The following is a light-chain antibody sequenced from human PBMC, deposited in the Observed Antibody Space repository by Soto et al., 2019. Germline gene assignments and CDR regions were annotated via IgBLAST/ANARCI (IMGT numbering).Light chain of an antibody. CDR3: QQLNSYPFT. CDR1: QGISSY. CDR2: GAS. J-gene: IGKJ3*01. Sequence: DIQLTQSPSFLSASVGDRVTITCRASQGISSYLAWYQQKPGKAPKLLIYGASTLQSGVPSRFSGSGSGTEFTLTISSLQPEDFATYYCQQLNSYPFTFGPRTKVDIK. V-gene: IGKV1-9*01.